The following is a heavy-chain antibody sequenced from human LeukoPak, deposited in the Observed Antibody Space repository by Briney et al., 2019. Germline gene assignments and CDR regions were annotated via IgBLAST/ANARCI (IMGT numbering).Heavy chain of an antibody. D-gene: IGHD5-12*01. CDR3: ARGYSGYVPSPFDY. V-gene: IGHV3-21*05. CDR2: ISSSSSYI. CDR1: GFTFSNYE. Sequence: GGSLRLSCAASGFTFSNYEMHWVRQAPGKGLEWVSYISSSSSYIYYADSVKGRFTISRDNAKSSLYLQMNSLRAEDTAVYYCARGYSGYVPSPFDYWGQGTLVTVSS. J-gene: IGHJ4*02.